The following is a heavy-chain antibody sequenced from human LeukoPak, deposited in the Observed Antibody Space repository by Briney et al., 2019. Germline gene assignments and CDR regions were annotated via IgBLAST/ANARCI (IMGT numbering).Heavy chain of an antibody. CDR2: IYYSGST. CDR3: ARISVTTFDY. Sequence: SQTLSLTCTVSGGSISSGGFHWSWIRQYPGKGLEWIGYIYYSGSTYYNPSLKSRITISVDTSKNQFSLKVSSVTAADTAVYYCARISVTTFDYWGQGTLVTVSS. V-gene: IGHV4-31*03. D-gene: IGHD4-17*01. J-gene: IGHJ4*02. CDR1: GGSISSGGFH.